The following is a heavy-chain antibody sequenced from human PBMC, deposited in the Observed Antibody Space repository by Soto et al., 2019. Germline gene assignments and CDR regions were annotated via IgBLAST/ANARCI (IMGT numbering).Heavy chain of an antibody. CDR3: ARDYSYRVDV. Sequence: EVQLVESGGGLVRPGGSLRLSCAASGFTFSSYWMHWVRQAPGKGLVWVSRLNEDGGTTDYADSVKGRFTISRDNAKNTLYLQMNSLGVEDTAGYYRARDYSYRVDVWGQGTTVTVSS. V-gene: IGHV3-74*01. D-gene: IGHD2-21*01. CDR1: GFTFSSYW. J-gene: IGHJ6*02. CDR2: LNEDGGTT.